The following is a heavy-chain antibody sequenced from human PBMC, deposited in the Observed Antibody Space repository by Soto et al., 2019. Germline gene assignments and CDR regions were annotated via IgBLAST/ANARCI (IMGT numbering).Heavy chain of an antibody. CDR3: AKELPGYPYYYDSSGSLPPLYYFDY. J-gene: IGHJ4*02. V-gene: IGHV3-23*01. Sequence: HPGGSLRLSCAASGFTFSSYAMSWVRQAPGKGLEWVSAISGSGGSTYYADSVKGRFTISRDNSKNTLYLQMNSLRAEDTAVYYCAKELPGYPYYYDSSGSLPPLYYFDYWGQGTLVTSPQ. D-gene: IGHD3-22*01. CDR1: GFTFSSYA. CDR2: ISGSGGST.